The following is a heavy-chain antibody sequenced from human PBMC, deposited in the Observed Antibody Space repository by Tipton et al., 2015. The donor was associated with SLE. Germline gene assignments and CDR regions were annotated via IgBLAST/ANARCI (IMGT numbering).Heavy chain of an antibody. V-gene: IGHV3-9*01. CDR1: GFQFDDFA. D-gene: IGHD2-2*02. CDR3: ARAPCGSVGCYMGGHYYDHMDV. J-gene: IGHJ6*02. Sequence: SLRLSCAASGFQFDDFAMNWVRQAPGKGLEWVSGIGWDSRNIGYADSVNGRFTVSRDNAKNYLYLQMTSLRPEDTALYYCARAPCGSVGCYMGGHYYDHMDVWGQGTTVTVSS. CDR2: IGWDSRNI.